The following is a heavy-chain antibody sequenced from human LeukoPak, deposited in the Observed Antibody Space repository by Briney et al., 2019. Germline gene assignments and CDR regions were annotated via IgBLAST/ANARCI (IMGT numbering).Heavy chain of an antibody. CDR1: GGSFSGYY. J-gene: IGHJ2*01. Sequence: SETLSLTCAVYGGSFSGYYWSWIRQPPGKGLEWIGEINHRGNTKYTPSLKSRVSVSPDMSKNQFSLKLTSVTAADTAVYFCARNFDVWGRGTLVTVSS. CDR2: INHRGNT. CDR3: ARNFDV. V-gene: IGHV4-34*01.